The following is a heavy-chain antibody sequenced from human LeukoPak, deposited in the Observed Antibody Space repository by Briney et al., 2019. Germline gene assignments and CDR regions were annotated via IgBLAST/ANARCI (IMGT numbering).Heavy chain of an antibody. J-gene: IGHJ4*02. CDR1: GFTFSSYG. V-gene: IGHV3-33*01. CDR3: ARDRLFAGSSGYGYFDY. Sequence: GGSLRLSCAASGFTFSSYGMHWVRQAPGKGLEWVAVIWYDGSNKYYADSVKGRFTISRDNSKNTLYLQMNSLRAEGTAVYYCARDRLFAGSSGYGYFDYWGQGTLVTVSS. CDR2: IWYDGSNK. D-gene: IGHD6-19*01.